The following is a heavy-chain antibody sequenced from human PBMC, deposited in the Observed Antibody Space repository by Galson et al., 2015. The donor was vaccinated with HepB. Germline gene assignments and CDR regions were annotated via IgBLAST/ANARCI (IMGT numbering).Heavy chain of an antibody. CDR3: AGGYSGHGSAFHS. CDR1: GDSVSSNSAA. CDR2: THYRSKWYN. V-gene: IGHV6-1*01. J-gene: IGHJ3*01. Sequence: CAISGDSVSSNSAAWNWVRQSPSRGLEWLGRTHYRSKWYNQYAVSVKSRITINPDASKNQFSLQLNSVTPEDTAVYYCAGGYSGHGSAFHSWGQGTMVTVSS. D-gene: IGHD5-12*01.